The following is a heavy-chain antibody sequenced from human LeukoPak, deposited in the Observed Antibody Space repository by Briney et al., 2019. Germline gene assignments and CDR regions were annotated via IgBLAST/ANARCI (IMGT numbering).Heavy chain of an antibody. CDR2: IYPGDSDT. V-gene: IGHV5-51*01. J-gene: IGHJ4*02. D-gene: IGHD3-22*01. CDR1: GYSFTSYW. Sequence: GESLKIPCKGSGYSFTSYWIGWVRQMPGKGLEWMGIIYPGDSDTRYSPSFQGQVTISADKSISTAYLQWSSLKVSDTAMYYCARGPDYYDSSGYFSASDYWGQGTLVTVSS. CDR3: ARGPDYYDSSGYFSASDY.